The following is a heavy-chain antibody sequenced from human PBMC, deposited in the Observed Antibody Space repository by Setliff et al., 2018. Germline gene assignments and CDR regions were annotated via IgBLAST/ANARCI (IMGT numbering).Heavy chain of an antibody. V-gene: IGHV3-72*01. J-gene: IGHJ4*02. CDR2: SRDKASGFTT. CDR1: GFTFSDHY. Sequence: GGSLRLSCAASGFTFSDHYMDWVRQAPGKGLEWVGRSRDKASGFTTEYAASVKGRFSVSRDDSKNTVYLQMSGLRGDDTAMYYCATDPPNSGWSFDSWGQGTLVTVSS. CDR3: ATDPPNSGWSFDS. D-gene: IGHD6-19*01.